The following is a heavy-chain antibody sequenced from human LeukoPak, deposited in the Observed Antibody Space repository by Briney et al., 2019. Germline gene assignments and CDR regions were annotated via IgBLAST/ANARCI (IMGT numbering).Heavy chain of an antibody. V-gene: IGHV4-59*01. CDR1: GGSISSYY. D-gene: IGHD3-9*01. Sequence: SETLSLTCTVSGGSISSYYWSWIRQPPGKGLEWIGYIYYSGSTNYNPSLKSRVTISVDTSKNQFPMKLSSVTAADTAVYYCARTPYYDILTGFPNNWFDPWGQGTLVTVSS. J-gene: IGHJ5*02. CDR2: IYYSGST. CDR3: ARTPYYDILTGFPNNWFDP.